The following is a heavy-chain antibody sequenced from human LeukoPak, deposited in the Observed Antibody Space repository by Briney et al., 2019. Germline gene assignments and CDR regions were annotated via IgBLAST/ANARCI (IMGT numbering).Heavy chain of an antibody. Sequence: SQTLSLTCTVSGDSLSSDDYYWSWLRQPPGRGLEWVGYIYYSGSTYYNPSLKSRVTISVDTSKNQFSLKLSSVTAADTAVYYCARVSDCSSTTCLFDYWGQGTLVTVSS. CDR3: ARVSDCSSTTCLFDY. CDR1: GDSLSSDDYY. D-gene: IGHD2-2*01. V-gene: IGHV4-30-4*01. J-gene: IGHJ4*02. CDR2: IYYSGST.